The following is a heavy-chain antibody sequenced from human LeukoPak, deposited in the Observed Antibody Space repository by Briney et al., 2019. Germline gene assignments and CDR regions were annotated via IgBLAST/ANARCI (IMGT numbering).Heavy chain of an antibody. CDR1: GYTFTSYG. Sequence: GASVKVSCKASGYTFTSYGISWVRQAPGQGLEWMGWISAYNGNTNYAQKLQGRVTMATDTSTSTAYMELRSLRSDDTAVYYCARGFYCGSTSCYTFWFDPWGQGTLVTVSS. V-gene: IGHV1-18*01. CDR3: ARGFYCGSTSCYTFWFDP. CDR2: ISAYNGNT. D-gene: IGHD2-2*02. J-gene: IGHJ5*02.